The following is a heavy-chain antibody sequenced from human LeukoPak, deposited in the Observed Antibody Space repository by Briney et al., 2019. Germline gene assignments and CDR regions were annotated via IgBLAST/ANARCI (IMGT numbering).Heavy chain of an antibody. V-gene: IGHV3-66*01. CDR3: TRGQSYCGADCYSV. Sequence: PGGSLRLSCAASGFSVSNYYMSWVRQPPGKGLEWVSVMYTGGGRYYGDSVKGRFTISRDNSKNTVFLQMNSLRVEDTALYYCTRGQSYCGADCYSVRGQGTLVTVSS. CDR2: MYTGGGR. J-gene: IGHJ4*02. CDR1: GFSVSNYY. D-gene: IGHD2-21*02.